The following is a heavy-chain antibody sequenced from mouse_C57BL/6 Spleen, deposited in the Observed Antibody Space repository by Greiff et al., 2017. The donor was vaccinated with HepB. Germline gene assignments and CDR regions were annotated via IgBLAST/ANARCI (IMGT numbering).Heavy chain of an antibody. D-gene: IGHD2-3*01. CDR3: ARGSYDGYYNAMDY. V-gene: IGHV1-72*01. CDR1: GYTFTSYW. J-gene: IGHJ4*01. CDR2: IDPNSGGT. Sequence: QVQLKQPGAELVKPGASVKLSCKASGYTFTSYWMHWVKQRPGRGLEWIGRIDPNSGGTKYNEKFKSKATLTVDKPSSTAYMQLSSLTSEDSAVYYCARGSYDGYYNAMDYWGQGTSVTVSS.